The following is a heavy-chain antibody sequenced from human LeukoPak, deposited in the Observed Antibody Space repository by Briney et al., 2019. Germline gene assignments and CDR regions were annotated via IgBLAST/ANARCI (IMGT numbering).Heavy chain of an antibody. CDR1: GYTFTSYD. V-gene: IGHV1-8*03. Sequence: ASVKVSCKASGYTFTSYDINWVRQATGQGLEWMGWMNPNSGNTGYAQKFQGRVTITRNTSISTAYMELSSLRSEDTAEYYCARGWELLGVDYWGQGTLVTVSS. CDR3: ARGWELLGVDY. D-gene: IGHD1-26*01. J-gene: IGHJ4*02. CDR2: MNPNSGNT.